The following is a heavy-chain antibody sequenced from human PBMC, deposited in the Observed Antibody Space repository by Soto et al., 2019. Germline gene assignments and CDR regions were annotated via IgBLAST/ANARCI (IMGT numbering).Heavy chain of an antibody. CDR3: AREYESSTTD. CDR2: IYYSGST. D-gene: IGHD6-13*01. CDR1: GGSISSSSYY. V-gene: IGHV4-39*02. J-gene: IGHJ4*02. Sequence: PSETSSLTCTVSGGSISSSSYYWRWIRQPPGKGLEWIGSIYYSGSTYYNPSLKSRVTISVDTSKNQFSLKLTSVTAADTAVYYCAREYESSTTDWGQGTLVTVSS.